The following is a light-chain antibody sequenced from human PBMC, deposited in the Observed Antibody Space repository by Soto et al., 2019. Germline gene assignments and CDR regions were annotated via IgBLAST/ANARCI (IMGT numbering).Light chain of an antibody. CDR1: NIGTKS. V-gene: IGLV3-21*02. CDR3: QVWDSGSNNYV. CDR2: GDR. Sequence: SYELTQPPSVSVAPGQTARITCGGNNIGTKSVHWYQQKPGQAPALVVYGDRDRPSGIPERFSGSNSGNTATLTISRVEAGDEADYYCQVWDSGSNNYVFGTGTKVTVL. J-gene: IGLJ1*01.